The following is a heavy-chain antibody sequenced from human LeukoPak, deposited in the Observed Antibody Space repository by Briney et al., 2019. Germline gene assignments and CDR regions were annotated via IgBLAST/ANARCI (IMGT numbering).Heavy chain of an antibody. CDR1: GYTFTGYY. D-gene: IGHD2-15*01. J-gene: IGHJ4*02. V-gene: IGHV1-2*02. CDR3: ARTYCSGGNCYFYYGY. CDR2: INPNSGGT. Sequence: ASVKVSCKASGYTFTGYYMHWVRQAPGQGLEWMGWINPNSGGTNYAQKFQGRVTMTRDTSISTAYMELSRLRSDDTAVYYCARTYCSGGNCYFYYGYWGQGTLVIVSS.